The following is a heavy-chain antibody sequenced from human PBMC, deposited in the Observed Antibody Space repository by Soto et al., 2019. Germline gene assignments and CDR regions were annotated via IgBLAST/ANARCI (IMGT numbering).Heavy chain of an antibody. J-gene: IGHJ6*02. CDR3: ARDQLVVPAVKSGMDV. V-gene: IGHV3-7*01. CDR2: IKQDGSEK. D-gene: IGHD2-2*01. CDR1: GFTFISYW. Sequence: PGGSLRLSCAASGFTFISYWMSWVRQAPGKGLEWVANIKQDGSEKYYVDSVKGRFTISRDNAKNSLYLQMNSLRAEDTAVYYCARDQLVVPAVKSGMDVWGQGTTVTVSS.